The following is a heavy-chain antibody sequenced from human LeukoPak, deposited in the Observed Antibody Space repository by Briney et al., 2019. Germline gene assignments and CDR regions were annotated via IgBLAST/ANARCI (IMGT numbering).Heavy chain of an antibody. CDR2: ISYDGSNK. D-gene: IGHD2/OR15-2a*01. V-gene: IGHV3-30*04. CDR3: ARDLSDY. J-gene: IGHJ4*02. Sequence: QPGGSLRLSCAAPGFTFSSYAMHWVRQAPGKGLEWVAVISYDGSNKYYADSVKGRFTISRDNSKNTLYLQMNSLRAEDTAVYYCARDLSDYWGQGTLVTVSS. CDR1: GFTFSSYA.